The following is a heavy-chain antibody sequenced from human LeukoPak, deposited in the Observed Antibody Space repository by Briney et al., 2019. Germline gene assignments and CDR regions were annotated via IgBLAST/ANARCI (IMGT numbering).Heavy chain of an antibody. V-gene: IGHV4-34*01. CDR1: GGSFSGYY. J-gene: IGHJ6*02. D-gene: IGHD6-19*01. Sequence: SETLSLTCAVYGGSFSGYYWSWIRQPPGKGLEWIGEINHSGSTNYNPSLKSRVTISVDTSKNQFSLKLSSVTAAGTAVYYCARGRRSYYGMDVWGQGTTVTVSS. CDR2: INHSGST. CDR3: ARGRRSYYGMDV.